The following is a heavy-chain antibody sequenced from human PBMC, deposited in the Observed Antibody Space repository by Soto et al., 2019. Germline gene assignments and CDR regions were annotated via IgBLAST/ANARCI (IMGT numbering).Heavy chain of an antibody. CDR2: IYYSGST. V-gene: IGHV4-39*01. CDR1: GGSISSSSYY. CDR3: ARHEGIVVVPAAMFPDY. J-gene: IGHJ4*02. D-gene: IGHD2-2*01. Sequence: QLQLQESGPGLVKPSETLSLTCTVSGGSISSSSYYWGWIRQPPGKGLEWIGSIYYSGSTYYNPSLKSRVTISVDTSKNQFSLKLSSVTAADTAVYYCARHEGIVVVPAAMFPDYWGQGTLVTVSS.